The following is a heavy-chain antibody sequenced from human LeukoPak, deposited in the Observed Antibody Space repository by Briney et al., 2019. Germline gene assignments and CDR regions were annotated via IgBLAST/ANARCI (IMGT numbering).Heavy chain of an antibody. J-gene: IGHJ4*02. Sequence: SETLSLTCTVSGGSISSYYWSWIRQPPGKGLEWIGYIYYSGSTNYNPSLKSRVTKSVDTSKNQFSLKLSSVTAADTAVYYCARDRDYEGWFDYWGQGTLVTVSS. V-gene: IGHV4-59*01. CDR2: IYYSGST. D-gene: IGHD4-17*01. CDR3: ARDRDYEGWFDY. CDR1: GGSISSYY.